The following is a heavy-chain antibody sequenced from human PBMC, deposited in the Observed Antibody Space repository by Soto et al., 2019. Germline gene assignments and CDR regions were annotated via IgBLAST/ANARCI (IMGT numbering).Heavy chain of an antibody. CDR1: GGSISSGGYY. Sequence: QVQLQESGPGLVKPSQTLSLTCTVSGGSISSGGYYWSWIRQHPGKGLEWIRYIYYSGNTYYNPSPKSLVTISVDTSKNLVYQKLSSVTVGGTAVYYGARSINPCGQAPLVTVSS. CDR2: IYYSGNT. D-gene: IGHD3-10*01. J-gene: IGHJ5*02. V-gene: IGHV4-31*01. CDR3: ARSINP.